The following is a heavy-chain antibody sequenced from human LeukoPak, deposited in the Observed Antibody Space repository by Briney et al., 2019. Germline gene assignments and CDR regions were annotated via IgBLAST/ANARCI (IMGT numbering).Heavy chain of an antibody. J-gene: IGHJ5*02. CDR2: INHSGST. V-gene: IGHV4-34*01. CDR1: GGSFSGYY. D-gene: IGHD6-19*01. CDR3: ASLENGAVARVAWFDP. Sequence: PSETLSLTCAVYGGSFSGYYSSWIRQPPGKGLEWIGEINHSGSTNYNPSLKSRVTISVDTSKNQFSLKLSSVTAADTAVYYCASLENGAVARVAWFDPWGRGTLVTVSS.